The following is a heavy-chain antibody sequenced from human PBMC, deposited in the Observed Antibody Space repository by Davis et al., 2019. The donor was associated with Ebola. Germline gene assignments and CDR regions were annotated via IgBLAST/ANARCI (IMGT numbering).Heavy chain of an antibody. V-gene: IGHV1-69*13. D-gene: IGHD5-12*01. Sequence: SVKVSCKASGYTFTSYGISWVRQAPGQGLEWMGGIIPIFGTANYAQKFQGRVTITADESTSTAYMELSSLRSEDTAVYYCASVIVATISGYYYMDVWGKGTTVTVSS. CDR1: GYTFTSYG. J-gene: IGHJ6*03. CDR2: IIPIFGTA. CDR3: ASVIVATISGYYYMDV.